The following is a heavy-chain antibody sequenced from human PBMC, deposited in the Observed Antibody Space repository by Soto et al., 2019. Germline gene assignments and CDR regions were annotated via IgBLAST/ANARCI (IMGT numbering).Heavy chain of an antibody. V-gene: IGHV3-30-3*01. CDR2: ISYDGSDK. D-gene: IGHD5-18*01. J-gene: IGHJ6*01. CDR1: GFTFSNYA. Sequence: PGGSLRLSCAASGFTFSNYAMHWVRQAPGKGLEWVAVISYDGSDKYNANSVKGRFTISRDNSKNTLYLQMNSLRAEDTAVYYCVRDTGTNGYNYYYFGMDVWGQGTTVTVAS. CDR3: VRDTGTNGYNYYYFGMDV.